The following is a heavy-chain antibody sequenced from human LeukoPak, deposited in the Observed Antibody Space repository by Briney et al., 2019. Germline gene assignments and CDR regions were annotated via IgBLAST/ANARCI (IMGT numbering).Heavy chain of an antibody. CDR1: GYTFTIYY. Sequence: PSVSVFCKASGYTFTIYYMHWVRHAPGQGLEEMVIINPSGGSTSYAQKFQGRVTMTRDTSTSTVYMELSSLRSEDTAVYYCARVPIFGVVGGMDVWGQGTTVTVSS. V-gene: IGHV1-46*01. J-gene: IGHJ6*02. CDR3: ARVPIFGVVGGMDV. CDR2: INPSGGST. D-gene: IGHD3-3*01.